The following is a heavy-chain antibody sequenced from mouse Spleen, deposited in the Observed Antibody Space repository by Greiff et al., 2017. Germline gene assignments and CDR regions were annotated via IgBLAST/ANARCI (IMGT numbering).Heavy chain of an antibody. CDR2: IWGGGST. D-gene: IGHD3-1*01. CDR3: AKHGLSYAMDY. V-gene: IGHV2-6-5*01. CDR1: GFSLTDYG. J-gene: IGHJ4*01. Sequence: QVQLKQSGPGLVAPSQSLSLTCTVSGFSLTDYGVSWIRQPPGKDLEWLGLIWGGGSTHYNSVFKSRLSINKDNSKSQVFLKMNSLQTDDTAMYYCAKHGLSYAMDYWGQGTSVTVSS.